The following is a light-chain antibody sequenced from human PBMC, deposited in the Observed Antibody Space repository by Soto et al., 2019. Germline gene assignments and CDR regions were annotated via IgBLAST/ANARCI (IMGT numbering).Light chain of an antibody. CDR2: KAS. CDR3: QHYNSYSEA. CDR1: QTISSW. J-gene: IGKJ1*01. Sequence: DIRMTQSPSTLSGSVGDRVTITCRASQTISSWLAWYQQKPGKAPKLLIYKASTLKSGLPSRFSGSGSGKECPLTISSLQPDDFATYYCQHYNSYSEAFGQGTKVELE. V-gene: IGKV1-5*03.